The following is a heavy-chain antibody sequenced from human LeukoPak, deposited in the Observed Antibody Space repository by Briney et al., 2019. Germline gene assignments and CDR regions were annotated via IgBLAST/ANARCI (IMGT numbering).Heavy chain of an antibody. J-gene: IGHJ4*02. CDR3: AKIPYYYDSSGYY. V-gene: IGHV3-30*18. D-gene: IGHD3-22*01. Sequence: GGSLRLSCAASGFTFSSYGMHWVRQAPGKGLEWVAVISYDGSNKYYADSVKGRFTNSRDNSKNTLYLQMNSLRAEDTAVYYCAKIPYYYDSSGYYWGQGTLVTVSS. CDR2: ISYDGSNK. CDR1: GFTFSSYG.